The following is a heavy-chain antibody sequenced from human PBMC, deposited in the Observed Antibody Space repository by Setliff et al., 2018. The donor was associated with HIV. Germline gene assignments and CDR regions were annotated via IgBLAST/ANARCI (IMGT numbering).Heavy chain of an antibody. Sequence: ASVKVSCKASGYTFTSYYMHWVRQAPGQGLEWMGWINVGKGDTRYSQELQGRITLTTDTSANTAYKELSSLRSDDTAVYFCARGALLAVFDFDHWGHGTLVTVSS. V-gene: IGHV1-3*01. CDR1: GYTFTSYY. J-gene: IGHJ4*01. CDR2: INVGKGDT. D-gene: IGHD3-10*01. CDR3: ARGALLAVFDFDH.